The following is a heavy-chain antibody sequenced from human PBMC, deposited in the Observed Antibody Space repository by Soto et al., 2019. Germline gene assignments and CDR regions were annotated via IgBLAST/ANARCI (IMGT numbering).Heavy chain of an antibody. Sequence: QVQLVESGGGVVQSGRSLRLSCAASGFTFNIYGWHWVRQTPGKGLEWVAAISFDGSTRSYADSAKGRFTISRDDSKKTLHLVMNSLRSEDTAVYYCGRDTSMGGRYYYGVDVWGQGTTVTVSS. V-gene: IGHV3-30*03. CDR2: ISFDGSTR. CDR1: GFTFNIYG. D-gene: IGHD2-15*01. J-gene: IGHJ6*02. CDR3: GRDTSMGGRYYYGVDV.